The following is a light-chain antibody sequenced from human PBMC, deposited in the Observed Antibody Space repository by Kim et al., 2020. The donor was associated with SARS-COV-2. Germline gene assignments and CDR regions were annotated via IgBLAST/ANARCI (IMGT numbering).Light chain of an antibody. CDR1: QSVGSN. V-gene: IGKV3-15*01. CDR3: QHYNNFLWA. Sequence: EIVMTQSPATLSVSPGARATLSCRASQSVGSNLAWYQQKPGQTPRLLIYGASSRATGIPARFCGSGSGTEFTLAITSLQSEDFAIYYCQHYNNFLWAFGPGTKVDIK. J-gene: IGKJ1*01. CDR2: GAS.